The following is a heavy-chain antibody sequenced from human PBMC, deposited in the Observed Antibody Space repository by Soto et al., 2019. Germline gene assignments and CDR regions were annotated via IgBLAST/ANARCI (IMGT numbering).Heavy chain of an antibody. CDR2: ISAYNGGT. CDR3: ARVFGSGSYYDYYYGLDV. D-gene: IGHD3-10*01. CDR1: GYTFTSYG. V-gene: IGHV1-18*01. J-gene: IGHJ6*02. Sequence: GASVKVSCKASGYTFTSYGISWVRQAPGQGLEWKGWISAYNGGTTYSQKFLGRVTVTRDTSTSTAYMELSSLRSEDTAVYYCARVFGSGSYYDYYYGLDVWGQGTTVTVSS.